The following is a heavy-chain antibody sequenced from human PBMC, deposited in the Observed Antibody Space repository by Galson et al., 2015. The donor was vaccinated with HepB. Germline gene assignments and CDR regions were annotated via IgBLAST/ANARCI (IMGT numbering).Heavy chain of an antibody. CDR1: GYSFATYW. J-gene: IGHJ4*02. V-gene: IGHV5-51*03. Sequence: QSGAEVKKPGESLKISCKGSGYSFATYWIAWVRQMPGKGLEWMGIIYPGDSDIRYSPSFQGQVTISADKSISTAYLQWSSLKDSDTAMYYCARATTYGDSPLGYWGQGTLVTVSS. CDR2: IYPGDSDI. CDR3: ARATTYGDSPLGY. D-gene: IGHD4-17*01.